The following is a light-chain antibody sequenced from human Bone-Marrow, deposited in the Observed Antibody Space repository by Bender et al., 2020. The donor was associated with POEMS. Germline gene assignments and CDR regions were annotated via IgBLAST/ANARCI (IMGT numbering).Light chain of an antibody. CDR2: DVS. Sequence: QSALTQPASVSGSPGQSITISCTGASSDIGGYNYVSWFQQHPGKAPKLILYDVSSRPTGVSHRFSGSRYDKTVSLTISGLQAEDEADYYCSSHTTTLLFGGGTRLTVL. CDR3: SSHTTTLL. V-gene: IGLV2-14*01. CDR1: SSDIGGYNY. J-gene: IGLJ3*02.